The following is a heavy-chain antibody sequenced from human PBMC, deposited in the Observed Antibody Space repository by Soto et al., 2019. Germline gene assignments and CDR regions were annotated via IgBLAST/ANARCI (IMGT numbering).Heavy chain of an antibody. D-gene: IGHD1-7*01. J-gene: IGHJ5*02. Sequence: SVKVSCKASGGTFSGYAISWVRQAPGQGLEWMGGIIPIFGTANYAQKFQGRVTITADESTSTAYMELSSLRSEDTAVYYCAREETGTTFWFDPWGQGTLVTVSS. CDR2: IIPIFGTA. CDR1: GGTFSGYA. V-gene: IGHV1-69*13. CDR3: AREETGTTFWFDP.